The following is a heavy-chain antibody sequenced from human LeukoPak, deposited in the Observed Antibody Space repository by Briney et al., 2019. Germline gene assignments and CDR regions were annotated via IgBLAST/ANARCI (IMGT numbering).Heavy chain of an antibody. J-gene: IGHJ4*02. V-gene: IGHV4-59*11. CDR3: ARSPIVVVPAAIHPHFDY. CDR1: GGSISSHY. CDR2: IYYSGST. D-gene: IGHD2-2*02. Sequence: SETLSLTCTVSGGSISSHYWSWIRQPPGKGLEWIGYIYYSGSTNYNHSLKSRVTISVDTSKNQFSLKLSSVTAADTAVYYCARSPIVVVPAAIHPHFDYWGQGTLVTVSS.